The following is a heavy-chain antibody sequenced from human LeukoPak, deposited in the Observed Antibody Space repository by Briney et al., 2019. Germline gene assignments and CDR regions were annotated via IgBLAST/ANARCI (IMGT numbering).Heavy chain of an antibody. V-gene: IGHV3-66*01. D-gene: IGHD1-1*01. J-gene: IGHJ5*02. CDR1: AVTASIIY. Sequence: PGGSLRLSCAASAVTASIIYMSCVCQAPEGGVECVSDVFSGGSTYYADSVKGTFTNSRDNSKNTLYLQMYSLRTEDTAVYYCAKDLNGWNDVGGWFDPWGQGNLVTVSS. CDR3: AKDLNGWNDVGGWFDP. CDR2: VFSGGST.